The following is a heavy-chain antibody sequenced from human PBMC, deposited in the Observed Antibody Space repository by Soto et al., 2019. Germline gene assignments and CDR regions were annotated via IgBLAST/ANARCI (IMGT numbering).Heavy chain of an antibody. CDR3: ARRWSSWYYYYYGMDV. D-gene: IGHD6-13*01. CDR2: IYYSGST. J-gene: IGHJ6*02. Sequence: SETLSVTCTVSGGSISSSSYYWGWIRQPPGKGLEWIGSIYYSGSTYYNPSLKSRVTISVDTSKNQFSLNLSSVTAADTAVYYCARRWSSWYYYYYGMDVWGQGTTVT. V-gene: IGHV4-39*01. CDR1: GGSISSSSYY.